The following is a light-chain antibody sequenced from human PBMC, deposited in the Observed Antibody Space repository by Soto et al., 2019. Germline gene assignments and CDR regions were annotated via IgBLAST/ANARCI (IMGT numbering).Light chain of an antibody. CDR1: SSDVGAYNY. CDR2: DVS. CDR3: ISYAGSSIWV. V-gene: IGLV2-8*01. J-gene: IGLJ3*02. Sequence: QSALTQAPSASGSPGQSVTISCTGTSSDVGAYNYVSWYQQHPGKAPKLMIYDVSKRPSGVPDRFSGSKSGNTASLTVSGLQAEDEADFYCISYAGSSIWVFGGGTKLNVL.